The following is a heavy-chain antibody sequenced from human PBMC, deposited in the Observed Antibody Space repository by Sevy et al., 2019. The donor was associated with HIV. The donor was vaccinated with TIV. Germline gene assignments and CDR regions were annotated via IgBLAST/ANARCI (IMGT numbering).Heavy chain of an antibody. V-gene: IGHV4-39*01. D-gene: IGHD3-22*01. Sequence: SETLSLTCTVSGGSISSSSYYWGWIRQPPGKGLEWIGSIYYSGSTYYNPSLKSRVTISVDTSKNQFSLKLSSVTAADTAVYYCASPWVTYYYDSSGYYAFDIWGQGTMVTVSS. J-gene: IGHJ3*02. CDR2: IYYSGST. CDR1: GGSISSSSYY. CDR3: ASPWVTYYYDSSGYYAFDI.